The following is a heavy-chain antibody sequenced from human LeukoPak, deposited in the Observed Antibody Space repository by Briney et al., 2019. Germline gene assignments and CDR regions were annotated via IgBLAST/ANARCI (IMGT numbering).Heavy chain of an antibody. J-gene: IGHJ5*02. Sequence: SVKVSCKASGGTFSSYAISWVRQAPGQGLEWMGGIIPIFGTANYAQKFQGRVTITADESTSTAYMELSSLRSEDTAVYYCAKWCSSTSCYGGGWFDPWGQGTLVTVSS. V-gene: IGHV1-69*13. CDR2: IIPIFGTA. D-gene: IGHD2-2*01. CDR1: GGTFSSYA. CDR3: AKWCSSTSCYGGGWFDP.